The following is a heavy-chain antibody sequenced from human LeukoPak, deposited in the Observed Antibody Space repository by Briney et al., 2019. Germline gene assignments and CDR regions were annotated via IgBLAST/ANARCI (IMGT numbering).Heavy chain of an antibody. CDR1: GFTFSSAW. D-gene: IGHD1-26*01. V-gene: IGHV3-15*01. CDR3: TTFASLPRGA. Sequence: GGSLRLSCAVSGFTFSSAWMSWVRQAPGEGLEWVGRMKSKSDGGTTDYAAPVKGRFTIARDDSRNTVYLQMNSLKTEDTAVYYCTTFASLPRGAWGQGTLVTVSS. CDR2: MKSKSDGGTT. J-gene: IGHJ5*02.